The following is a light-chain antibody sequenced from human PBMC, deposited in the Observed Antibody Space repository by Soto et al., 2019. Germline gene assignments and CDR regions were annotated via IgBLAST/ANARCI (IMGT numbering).Light chain of an antibody. Sequence: QLVLTQPPSASGTPGQRVTISCSGSSSNIGSNTVNWYQHLPGTAPKLLISSDNQRPSGVPDRFSGSKSGTSASLAISGLQSEDEADDYCAAWDDSLNVVFGGGTKLTVL. CDR3: AAWDDSLNVV. CDR1: SSNIGSNT. CDR2: SDN. V-gene: IGLV1-44*01. J-gene: IGLJ2*01.